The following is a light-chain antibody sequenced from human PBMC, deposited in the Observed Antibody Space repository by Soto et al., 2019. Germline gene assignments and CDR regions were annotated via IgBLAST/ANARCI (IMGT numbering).Light chain of an antibody. Sequence: IVMTQSPDSLAVSLGERATINCKSSQSVLYSSNNKNYLAWYQQKQGQPPKVLIYWASTRESGVPDRFSGSGSGTDFTLTISSLQAEDVAVYYCQQYYSTPWTFGQGTKVEIK. V-gene: IGKV4-1*01. CDR2: WAS. CDR3: QQYYSTPWT. J-gene: IGKJ1*01. CDR1: QSVLYSSNNKNY.